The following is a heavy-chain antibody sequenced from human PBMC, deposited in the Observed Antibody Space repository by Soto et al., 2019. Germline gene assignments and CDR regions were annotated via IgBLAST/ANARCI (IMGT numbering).Heavy chain of an antibody. Sequence: GGSLRLSCVVSGFTFSNYGMHWVRQPPGKGLEWVALISDDGDKRYYADSVRGRLIISRDNSKDTLYLQMNSLGPDDTAVYFYAKARVRIVGANSFDYWGQGTPVTVSS. V-gene: IGHV3-30*18. J-gene: IGHJ4*02. D-gene: IGHD1-26*01. CDR3: AKARVRIVGANSFDY. CDR2: ISDDGDKR. CDR1: GFTFSNYG.